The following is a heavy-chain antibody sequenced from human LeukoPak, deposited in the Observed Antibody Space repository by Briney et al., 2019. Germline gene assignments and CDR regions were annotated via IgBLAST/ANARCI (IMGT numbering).Heavy chain of an antibody. CDR2: IYTSGST. J-gene: IGHJ4*02. V-gene: IGHV4-4*07. CDR3: AREGSGWYRALDY. Sequence: PSETLSLTCTVSGGSISNYYWNWIRQPAGKGLEWIGRIYTSGSTSYNPSLKSRVTMSVDTSRNQLSLKLSSMTAADTAVYFCAREGSGWYRALDYWGQGTLVTVSS. D-gene: IGHD6-13*01. CDR1: GGSISNYY.